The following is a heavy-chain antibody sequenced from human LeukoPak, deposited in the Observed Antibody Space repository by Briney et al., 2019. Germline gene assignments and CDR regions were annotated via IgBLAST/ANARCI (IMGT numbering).Heavy chain of an antibody. D-gene: IGHD3-16*01. J-gene: IGHJ4*02. CDR1: GYTFSNHA. CDR2: IHAGNGDT. Sequence: ASVKVSCKVSGYTFSNHAMHWVRQAPGQGLEWMGWIHAGNGDTKYSQKFQGRVTITTDTSANTAYLDLRSLTSEDTAMYYCARDYGGNDYWGQGTLVTVSS. V-gene: IGHV1-3*01. CDR3: ARDYGGNDY.